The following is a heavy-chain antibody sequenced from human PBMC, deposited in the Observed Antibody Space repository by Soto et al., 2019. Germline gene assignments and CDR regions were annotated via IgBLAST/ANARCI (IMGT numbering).Heavy chain of an antibody. D-gene: IGHD4-17*01. CDR1: GYTFTKCY. V-gene: IGHV1-46*01. Sequence: ASVKVSCKASGYTFTKCYIHWVRQAPGQGLQWLGIINPSGGATTYAQKFQGGVTMTRDTSTSTVFLELRSLRSEDTAIFYCATSRGLYDYGSTWGQGTLVTVSS. J-gene: IGHJ5*02. CDR2: INPSGGAT. CDR3: ATSRGLYDYGST.